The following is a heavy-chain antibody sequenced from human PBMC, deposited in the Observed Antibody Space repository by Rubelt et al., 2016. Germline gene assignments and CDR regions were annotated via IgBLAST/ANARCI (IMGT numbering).Heavy chain of an antibody. V-gene: IGHV1-46*01. J-gene: IGHJ5*02. CDR3: ARSPRYDFEDNWFDP. D-gene: IGHD3-3*01. CDR1: GYTFTSYY. Sequence: QVQLVQPGAEVKKPGASVKVSCKASGYTFTSYYMHWVRQAPGQGLEWMGIINPSGGSTSYEQKFKGRVTMTRDTSTSTVYMELSSLRSEDTAVYYCARSPRYDFEDNWFDPWGQGTLATVSS. CDR2: INPSGGST.